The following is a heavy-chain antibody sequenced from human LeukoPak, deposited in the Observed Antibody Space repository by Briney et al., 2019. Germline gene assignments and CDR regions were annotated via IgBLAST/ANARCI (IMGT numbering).Heavy chain of an antibody. Sequence: GRSLRLSCAASGLTIIGYAMYWVRQAPGKGLEFVASISHDATERYRESVKGRFTISRDTSKNTVYLQMNTLRAEDSALYYCTRTGLGYRLGNGLDAWGQGTQVTVSS. CDR3: TRTGLGYRLGNGLDA. J-gene: IGHJ5*02. V-gene: IGHV3-30*04. D-gene: IGHD5-18*01. CDR1: GLTIIGYA. CDR2: ISHDATE.